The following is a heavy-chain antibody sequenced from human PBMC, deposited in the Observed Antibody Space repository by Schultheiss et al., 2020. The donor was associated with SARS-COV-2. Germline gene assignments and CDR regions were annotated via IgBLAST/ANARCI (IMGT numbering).Heavy chain of an antibody. D-gene: IGHD1-26*01. CDR2: INPNSGGT. Sequence: ASVKVSCKASGYTFTSYGISWVRQAPGQGLEWMGWINPNSGGTNYAQKLQGRVTMTTDTSTSTAYMELRSLRSDDTAVYYCASGVGATGGDAFDIWGQGTMVTVSS. CDR3: ASGVGATGGDAFDI. J-gene: IGHJ3*02. V-gene: IGHV1-18*01. CDR1: GYTFTSYG.